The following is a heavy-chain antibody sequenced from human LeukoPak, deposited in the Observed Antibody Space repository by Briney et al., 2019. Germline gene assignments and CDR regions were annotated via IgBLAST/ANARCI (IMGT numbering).Heavy chain of an antibody. V-gene: IGHV3-30*04. CDR2: ISYDGSNK. J-gene: IGHJ4*02. CDR1: EFTFSSYA. CDR3: AVSFGLG. Sequence: GRSLRLSCAASEFTFSSYAMHWVRQAPGKGLEWVTLISYDGSNKDYADSVKGRFTISRDNSKNSLYLQMNSLRAEDTAVYYCAVSFGLGWGQGTLVSVSS. D-gene: IGHD3-10*01.